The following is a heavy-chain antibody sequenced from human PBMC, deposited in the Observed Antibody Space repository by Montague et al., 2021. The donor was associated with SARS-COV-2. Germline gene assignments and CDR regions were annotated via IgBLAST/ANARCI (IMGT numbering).Heavy chain of an antibody. D-gene: IGHD1-1*01. CDR2: VHYTGST. J-gene: IGHJ4*02. Sequence: SETLSLTCEVSGGSISSYYWSWIRQSPGKGLEWIGYVHYTGSTKYNPSLKTRVTLSLDTPKNHFSLKLSSVTAADTAVYYCARAQNTCFIANCVNYFEVWGLGALVPVSS. CDR3: ARAQNTCFIANCVNYFEV. V-gene: IGHV4-59*01. CDR1: GGSISSYY.